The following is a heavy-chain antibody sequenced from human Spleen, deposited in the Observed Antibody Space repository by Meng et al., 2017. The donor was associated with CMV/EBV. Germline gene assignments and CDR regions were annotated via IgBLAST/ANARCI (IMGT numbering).Heavy chain of an antibody. CDR1: GYTFSSYD. CDR2: MNPNSGNT. V-gene: IGHV1-8*01. CDR3: ARGRHDTDAFDI. J-gene: IGHJ3*02. Sequence: ASVKVSCKASGYTFSSYDINWVRQATGQGLEWMGWMNPNSGNTGYAQKFQGRVTMTRDTSTTTAYMELSSLRSEDTAVYYCARGRHDTDAFDIWGQGTMVTVSS.